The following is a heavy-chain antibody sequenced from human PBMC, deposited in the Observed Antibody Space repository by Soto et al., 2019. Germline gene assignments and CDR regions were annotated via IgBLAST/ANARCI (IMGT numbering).Heavy chain of an antibody. D-gene: IGHD4-17*01. CDR1: GFTFRSYA. Sequence: EVQLVESGGGLVQPGGSLRLSCSVSGFTFRSYALHWVRQAPGEGLEPVSAITSNGGSTYYSDSVKGRFTISRDNSKNTLFLQMSSLRLEDTAVYYCVKELHSDYAARYYFDYWGQGTLVTVSS. CDR2: ITSNGGST. J-gene: IGHJ4*02. CDR3: VKELHSDYAARYYFDY. V-gene: IGHV3-64D*06.